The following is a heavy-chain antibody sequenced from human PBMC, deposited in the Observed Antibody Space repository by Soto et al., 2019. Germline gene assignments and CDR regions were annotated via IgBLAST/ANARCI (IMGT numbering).Heavy chain of an antibody. D-gene: IGHD5-18*01. CDR1: GFTFSSYG. V-gene: IGHV3-33*01. J-gene: IGHJ6*02. CDR2: IWYDGSNK. Sequence: GGSLRLSCAASGFTFSSYGMHWVRQAPGKGLEWVAVIWYDGSNKYYADSVKGRFTISRDNSKNTLFLQMNSLRAEDTAMYYCARLGYSYGYPSHYYYGMDVWGQGTTVTVSS. CDR3: ARLGYSYGYPSHYYYGMDV.